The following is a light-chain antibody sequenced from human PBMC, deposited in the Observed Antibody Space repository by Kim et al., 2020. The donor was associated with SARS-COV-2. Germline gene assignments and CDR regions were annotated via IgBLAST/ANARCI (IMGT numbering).Light chain of an antibody. Sequence: SSELTQDPAVSVALGQTVRITCQGDSLRNNFASWYQLKPGQAPLLLIYDKNNRPSGIPDRFSGSRSGNTGSLTITGAQAGDEADYYCNSRDSSGNHLIFG. CDR1: SLRNNF. CDR3: NSRDSSGNHLI. J-gene: IGLJ2*01. CDR2: DKN. V-gene: IGLV3-19*01.